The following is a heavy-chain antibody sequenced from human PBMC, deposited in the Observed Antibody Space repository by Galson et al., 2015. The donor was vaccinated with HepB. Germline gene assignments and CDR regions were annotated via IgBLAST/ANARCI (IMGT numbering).Heavy chain of an antibody. D-gene: IGHD1-26*01. CDR1: GGSISSYY. Sequence: SETLSLTCTVSGGSISSYYWSWIRQPPGKELEWIGYIYYSGSTNYNPSLKSRVTISVDTSKNQFSLKLSSVTAADTAVYYCAREIQWDQRVEYFDYWGQGTLVTVSS. J-gene: IGHJ4*02. V-gene: IGHV4-59*01. CDR2: IYYSGST. CDR3: AREIQWDQRVEYFDY.